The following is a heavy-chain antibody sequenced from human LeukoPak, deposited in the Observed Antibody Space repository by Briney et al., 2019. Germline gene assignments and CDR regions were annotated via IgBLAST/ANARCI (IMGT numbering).Heavy chain of an antibody. V-gene: IGHV1-3*01. D-gene: IGHD3-10*01. CDR2: INAGNGDA. J-gene: IGHJ4*02. Sequence: GASVKVSCKTSGYTFTDYGMHWVRQAPGQRLEWMAWINAGNGDAKYSQKFQGRVTITRDTSASTAYMELSSLRSEDTGVYYCARDDVLLWFGESGRSFDYWGQGTLVTVSS. CDR3: ARDDVLLWFGESGRSFDY. CDR1: GYTFTDYG.